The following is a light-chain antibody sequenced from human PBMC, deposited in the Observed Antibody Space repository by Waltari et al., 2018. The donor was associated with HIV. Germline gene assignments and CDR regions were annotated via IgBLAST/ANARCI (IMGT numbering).Light chain of an antibody. Sequence: EIVMTQSPATLSVSPGERANLSCRASQRVSSNLAWYQQKPGQAPRLHIYGASTRATGIPARFSGSGSGTELTLTISSLQSEDFAVYYCQQYNNWPPLTFGGGTKVEIK. J-gene: IGKJ4*01. CDR2: GAS. V-gene: IGKV3-15*01. CDR3: QQYNNWPPLT. CDR1: QRVSSN.